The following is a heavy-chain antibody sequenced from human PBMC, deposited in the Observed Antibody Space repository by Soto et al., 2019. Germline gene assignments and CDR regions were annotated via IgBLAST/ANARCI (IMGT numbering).Heavy chain of an antibody. Sequence: SVKVSCKASGSGFIGSGIQWVRQAHGQRLEWIGWIVVASGQTNYAQNFRGRVAITRDTSTATAYIELTGLTSEDTAVYFCSADRPDIGVGWWVWGQGTTVTVSS. CDR1: GSGFIGSG. J-gene: IGHJ6*02. V-gene: IGHV1-58*02. CDR3: SADRPDIGVGWWV. D-gene: IGHD2-15*01. CDR2: IVVASGQT.